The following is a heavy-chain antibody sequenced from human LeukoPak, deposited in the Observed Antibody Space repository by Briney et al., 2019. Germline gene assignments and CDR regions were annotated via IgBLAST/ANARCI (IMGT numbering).Heavy chain of an antibody. Sequence: GGSLRLSCAASGFTFSSYWMHWVRQAPGKGLVWVSRIKSDGSTNYADSVKGRFTISRDNAKNTVSLQMNSLRAEDTGVYYCARDDGYSPYDYWGPGTLVTVSS. D-gene: IGHD5-24*01. V-gene: IGHV3-74*01. CDR3: ARDDGYSPYDY. J-gene: IGHJ4*02. CDR2: IKSDGST. CDR1: GFTFSSYW.